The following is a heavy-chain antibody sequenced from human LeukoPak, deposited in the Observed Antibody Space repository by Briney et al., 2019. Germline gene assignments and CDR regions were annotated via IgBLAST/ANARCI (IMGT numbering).Heavy chain of an antibody. J-gene: IGHJ4*02. D-gene: IGHD1-26*01. V-gene: IGHV1-2*02. CDR1: GYTFTSYG. CDR3: AREGSDLGATDY. CDR2: INPNSGGT. Sequence: ASVKVSCKASGYTFTSYGITWVRQAPGQGLEWMGWINPNSGGTNYAQKFQGRVTMTRDTSISTAYMELSRLRSDDTAVYYCAREGSDLGATDYWGQGTLVTVSS.